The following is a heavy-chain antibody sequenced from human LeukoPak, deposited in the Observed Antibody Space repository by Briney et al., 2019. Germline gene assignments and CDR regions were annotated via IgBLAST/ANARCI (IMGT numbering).Heavy chain of an antibody. CDR2: IYYSGNT. CDR1: GGSISSSGYF. D-gene: IGHD6-13*01. Sequence: SETLSLTCTVSGGSISSSGYFWGWIRQPPGKGLEWIGNIYYSGNTYYSPSLKSRITISVDTSKYQFSLKLTSVTAADTAVYYCARDRVKYSSSWSFDYWGQGTLVTVSS. J-gene: IGHJ4*02. CDR3: ARDRVKYSSSWSFDY. V-gene: IGHV4-39*07.